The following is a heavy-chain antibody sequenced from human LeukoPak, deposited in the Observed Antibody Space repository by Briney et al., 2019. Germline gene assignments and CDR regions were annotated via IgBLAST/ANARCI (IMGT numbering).Heavy chain of an antibody. Sequence: GGPLRLSCTASGFTLSSYTMSWVRQAPGKGLKWVSTITTGGPNTYYADSVKGRFTVSRDDSKNTLYLQMNSLRAEDTAVYYCAKDGGLWVSAHWGDSWGRGTLVTVSS. CDR1: GFTLSSYT. D-gene: IGHD7-27*01. V-gene: IGHV3-23*01. CDR2: ITTGGPNT. CDR3: AKDGGLWVSAHWGDS. J-gene: IGHJ4*02.